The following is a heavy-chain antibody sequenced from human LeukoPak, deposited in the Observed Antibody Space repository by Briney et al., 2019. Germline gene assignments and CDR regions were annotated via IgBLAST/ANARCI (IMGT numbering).Heavy chain of an antibody. J-gene: IGHJ3*02. V-gene: IGHV3-48*04. D-gene: IGHD3-22*01. CDR3: ARDYYDSSGYDDGFDI. Sequence: GGSLRLSCAASGFTFSSYWMHWVRQAPGKGLEWVSYISSSSSTIYYADSVRGRFTISRDNAKNSLYLQMNSLRAEDTAIYYCARDYYDSSGYDDGFDIWGQGTMVTVSS. CDR2: ISSSSSTI. CDR1: GFTFSSYW.